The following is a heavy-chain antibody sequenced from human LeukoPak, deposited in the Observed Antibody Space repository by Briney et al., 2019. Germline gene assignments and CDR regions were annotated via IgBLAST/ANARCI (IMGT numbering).Heavy chain of an antibody. D-gene: IGHD3-22*01. CDR1: GGTFSRFT. V-gene: IGHV1-69*13. J-gene: IGHJ4*02. CDR3: AREWGLESSGFYYAY. CDR2: VTPIFGTA. Sequence: SVKVSCKASGGTFSRFTISWVRQAPGQGFEWMGGVTPIFGTANFAQRFQGRVSITADESTSTAFMELSSLRFEDTAVYYCAREWGLESSGFYYAYWGQGTLVTVSS.